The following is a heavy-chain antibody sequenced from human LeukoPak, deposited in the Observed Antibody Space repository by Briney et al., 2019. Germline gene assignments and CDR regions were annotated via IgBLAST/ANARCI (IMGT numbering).Heavy chain of an antibody. CDR1: GFTFSDYN. J-gene: IGHJ4*02. V-gene: IGHV3-21*01. D-gene: IGHD3/OR15-3a*01. CDR2: ISPSGRSI. CDR3: ASFRTGYSYYFDY. Sequence: KPGGSLRLSCAASGFTFSDYNMNWVRQTPGRGLEWVSSISPSGRSISYADSVKGRFTISRDNAKSSLYLQMSSLRAEDTAVHYCASFRTGYSYYFDYWGQGILVTVSS.